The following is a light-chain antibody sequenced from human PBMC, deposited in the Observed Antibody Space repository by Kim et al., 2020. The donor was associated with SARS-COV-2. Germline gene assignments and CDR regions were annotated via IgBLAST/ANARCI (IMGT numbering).Light chain of an antibody. J-gene: IGKJ4*01. CDR3: QQAYHLPPGT. V-gene: IGKV3D-7*01. Sequence: PGERVTLSCRASQSVSSSYLTWYQQKPGQAPRLLIYGASTRATGIPARFSGSGSGTDFTLTISSLQPEDFAVYYCQQAYHLPPGTFGGGTKV. CDR1: QSVSSSY. CDR2: GAS.